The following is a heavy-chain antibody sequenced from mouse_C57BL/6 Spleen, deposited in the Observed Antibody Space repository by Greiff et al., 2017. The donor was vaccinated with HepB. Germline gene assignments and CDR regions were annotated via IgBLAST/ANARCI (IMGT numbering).Heavy chain of an antibody. Sequence: QVQLQQPGAELVKPGASVKLSCKASGYTFTSYWMHWVKQRPGQGLEWIGMIHPNSGSTNYNEKFKSKATLTVDKSSSTAYMQLSSLTSEDTAVYYCASITTVVERAWFAYWGQGTLVTVSA. V-gene: IGHV1-64*01. CDR3: ASITTVVERAWFAY. CDR2: IHPNSGST. D-gene: IGHD1-1*01. J-gene: IGHJ3*01. CDR1: GYTFTSYW.